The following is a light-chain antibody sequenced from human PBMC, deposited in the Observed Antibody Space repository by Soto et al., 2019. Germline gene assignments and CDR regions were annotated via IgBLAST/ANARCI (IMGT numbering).Light chain of an antibody. J-gene: IGKJ2*01. CDR1: QSISSE. V-gene: IGKV3-15*01. CDR3: QQGHNWPLT. CDR2: GAS. Sequence: EIVMTQSPATLSVSPGERATLSCRASQSISSELAWYQQRPGQPPRLLIYGASTRATGAPDRFTGSGSGSDFTLTISGLQSEDFAVYYCQQGHNWPLTFGQGTGLEI.